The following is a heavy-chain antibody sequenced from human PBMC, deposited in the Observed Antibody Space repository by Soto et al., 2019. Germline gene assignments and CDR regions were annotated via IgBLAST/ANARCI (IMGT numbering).Heavy chain of an antibody. J-gene: IGHJ4*02. CDR2: ISSSSSTI. CDR3: VKGRNWASGSDY. D-gene: IGHD7-27*01. Sequence: GGSLRLSCAASGFTFSSYSMNWVRQAPGKGLEWVSYISSSSSTIYYADSVKGRFTISRDNAKNSLYLQMNSLRDEDTAVYYCVKGRNWASGSDYRGQGTLVTVSS. CDR1: GFTFSSYS. V-gene: IGHV3-48*02.